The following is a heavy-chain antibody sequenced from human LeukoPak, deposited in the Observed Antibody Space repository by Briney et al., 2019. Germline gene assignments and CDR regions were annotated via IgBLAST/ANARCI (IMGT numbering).Heavy chain of an antibody. Sequence: PGGSLRLSCAASGFTFSSYSMNWVRQAQGKGLEWVSSISSSSSYIYYADSVKGRFTISRDNAKNSLYLQMNSLRAEDTAVYYCARDFKSDSSGYYYPPDSWGQGTLVTVSP. CDR3: ARDFKSDSSGYYYPPDS. CDR1: GFTFSSYS. D-gene: IGHD3-22*01. V-gene: IGHV3-21*01. CDR2: ISSSSSYI. J-gene: IGHJ4*02.